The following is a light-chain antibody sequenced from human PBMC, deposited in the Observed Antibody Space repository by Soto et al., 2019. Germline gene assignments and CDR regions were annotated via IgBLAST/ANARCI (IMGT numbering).Light chain of an antibody. V-gene: IGKV2-28*01. J-gene: IGKJ1*01. CDR3: MQALQLSWT. CDR1: QSLLHSNGYNY. CDR2: LGS. Sequence: IVMTQSPLSLPVTPGEPASISCRSSQSLLHSNGYNYLGWYLQKPGQSPQLMIYLGSNRASGLPDRFSGSGSGTYFTLKISRVEAEDVGVYYCMQALQLSWTCGQGTKVEIK.